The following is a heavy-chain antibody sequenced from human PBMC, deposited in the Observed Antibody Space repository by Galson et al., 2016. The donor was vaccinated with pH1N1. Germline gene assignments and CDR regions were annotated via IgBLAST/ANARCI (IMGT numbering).Heavy chain of an antibody. CDR1: GFSFSSDA. V-gene: IGHV3-64D*09. CDR3: VKDARYVENQTDS. CDR2: ISGDAVNA. Sequence: SLRLSCAASGFSFSSDAMHWVRQAPGKRLEYVSAISGDAVNAYYADSVKGRFTISRDNSKDTLYLQMTSLRAEDTGVYYCVKDARYVENQTDSWGQGTLVTVSS. J-gene: IGHJ4*02. D-gene: IGHD3-9*01.